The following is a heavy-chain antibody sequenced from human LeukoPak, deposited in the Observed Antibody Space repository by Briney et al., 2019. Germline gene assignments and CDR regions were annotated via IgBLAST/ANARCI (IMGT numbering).Heavy chain of an antibody. J-gene: IGHJ4*02. CDR2: IYSGGST. D-gene: IGHD3-10*01. V-gene: IGHV3-53*01. Sequence: PGGSLRLSCAASGSTVSSNYMSWVRQAPGKGLEWVSVIYSGGSTYYADSVKGRFTISRDNSKNTLYLQMNSLRAEDTAMYYCARKGWDGSGTYSVDYWGQGALVTVSS. CDR1: GSTVSSNY. CDR3: ARKGWDGSGTYSVDY.